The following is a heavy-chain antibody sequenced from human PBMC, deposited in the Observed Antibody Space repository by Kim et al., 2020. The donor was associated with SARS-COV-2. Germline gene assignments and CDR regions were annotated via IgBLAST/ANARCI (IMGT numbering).Heavy chain of an antibody. CDR2: T. J-gene: IGHJ5*02. D-gene: IGHD3-10*01. Sequence: TNYNPSLKSRVTISVDTSKTQFSLKLSSVTAADTAVYYCARLYGSGSLGPWGQGTLVTVSS. CDR3: ARLYGSGSLGP. V-gene: IGHV4-34*01.